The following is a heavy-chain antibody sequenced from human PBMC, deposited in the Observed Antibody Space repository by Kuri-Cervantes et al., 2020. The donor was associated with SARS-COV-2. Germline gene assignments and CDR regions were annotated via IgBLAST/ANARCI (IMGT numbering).Heavy chain of an antibody. CDR1: GGSISSYY. CDR3: ARQRGGFLEWLLYYDY. CDR2: IYYSGST. V-gene: IGHV4-59*08. Sequence: SETLSLTCTVSGGSISSYYWSWIRQPPGKGLEWIGYIYYSGSTNYNPSLKSRVTISVDTSKNQFSLKLSSVTAADTAVYYCARQRGGFLEWLLYYDYWGQGTLATVSS. D-gene: IGHD3-3*01. J-gene: IGHJ4*02.